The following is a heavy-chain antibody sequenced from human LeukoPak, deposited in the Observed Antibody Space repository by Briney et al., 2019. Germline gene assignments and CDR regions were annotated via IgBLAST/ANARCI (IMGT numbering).Heavy chain of an antibody. J-gene: IGHJ4*02. CDR2: ISDSGDST. CDR3: ARGPTSGGSGSYPFDY. D-gene: IGHD3-10*01. Sequence: SGGSLRLSCAASGFSLSSYGMNWVRQAPGKGLEWVSGISDSGDSTYYADSVKDRFTISRDNSKNTLYLQMNSQRAEDTAVYYCARGPTSGGSGSYPFDYWGQGTLVTVSS. CDR1: GFSLSSYG. V-gene: IGHV3-23*01.